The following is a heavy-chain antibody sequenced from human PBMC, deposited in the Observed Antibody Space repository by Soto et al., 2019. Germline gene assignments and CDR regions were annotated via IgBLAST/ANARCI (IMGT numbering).Heavy chain of an antibody. J-gene: IGHJ4*02. V-gene: IGHV3-23*01. CDR3: AKDRPIASRKFDS. CDR1: GFTFSDHG. CDR2: ISGSVGST. Sequence: GGSLRLSCTASGFTFSDHGMHWVRQAPGKGLEWVSSISGSVGSTFYADSVKGRFTISRDNSMNTLYLQMNSLRAEDTAVYYCAKDRPIASRKFDSWRQRALVTVSS. D-gene: IGHD6-6*01.